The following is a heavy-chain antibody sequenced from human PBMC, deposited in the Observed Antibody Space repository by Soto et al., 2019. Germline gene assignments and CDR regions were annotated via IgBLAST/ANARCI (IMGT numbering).Heavy chain of an antibody. D-gene: IGHD3-16*01. Sequence: QVRLVQSGAEVKRPGSSVKLSCKVSGANSNSYSIAWVRQAPGLGLQWLGTIVPLSGTPNHPQQFQARVTITADTSTNTAYLELSRVRSEDTAIYYCGRDWKQMSRGGFFDYGGQGSLVTISS. J-gene: IGHJ4*02. CDR3: GRDWKQMSRGGFFDY. V-gene: IGHV1-69*06. CDR2: IVPLSGTP. CDR1: GANSNSYS.